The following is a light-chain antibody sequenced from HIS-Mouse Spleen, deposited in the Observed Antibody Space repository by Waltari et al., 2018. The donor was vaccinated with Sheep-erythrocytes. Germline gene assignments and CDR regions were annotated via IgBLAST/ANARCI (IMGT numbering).Light chain of an antibody. CDR3: YSTDSSGNHWV. CDR1: ALPKKY. CDR2: EDS. V-gene: IGLV3-10*01. J-gene: IGLJ3*02. Sequence: SYELTQPPSVSVSPGQTARITCSGDALPKKYAYWYQPKSGQAPVLVIYEDSKRPSGLPERFSGSSSGTMASLTIRGAQVEDDADYYCYSTDSSGNHWVFGGWTKLTVL.